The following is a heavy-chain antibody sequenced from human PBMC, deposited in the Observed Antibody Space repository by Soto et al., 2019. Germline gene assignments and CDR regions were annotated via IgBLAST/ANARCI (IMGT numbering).Heavy chain of an antibody. CDR2: INLSGST. V-gene: IGHV4-34*01. J-gene: IGHJ6*02. CDR3: ARASERGYYCGMDV. Sequence: SETLSLTCAVYGGSFIGYYWTWIRQPPGKGLEWIGEINLSGSTNYNPSLKSRVTISVDTSKNQFSLKLSSVTAADTAVYYCARASERGYYCGMDVWGQGTTVTVSS. D-gene: IGHD1-1*01. CDR1: GGSFIGYY.